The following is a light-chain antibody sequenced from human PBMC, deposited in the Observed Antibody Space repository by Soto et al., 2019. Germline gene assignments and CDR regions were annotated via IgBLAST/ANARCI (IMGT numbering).Light chain of an antibody. CDR2: DAS. V-gene: IGKV3-20*01. CDR3: QQYGSSPRT. CDR1: QSVSNY. J-gene: IGKJ1*01. Sequence: EIVLTQSPATQSLSPGERATLSSRASQSVSNYLAWYQQKPGQAPRLLIYDASNRATDIPARFSGSGSGTDFTLTISRLEPEDFAVYYCQQYGSSPRTFGQGTKVDIK.